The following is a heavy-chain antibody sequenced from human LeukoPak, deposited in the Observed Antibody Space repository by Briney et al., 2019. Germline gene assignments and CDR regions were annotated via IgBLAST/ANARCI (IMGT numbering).Heavy chain of an antibody. CDR3: ARVPDYDILTGYFDY. CDR2: IYYSGST. Sequence: SETLSLTCTVSGGSISSYYWSWIRQPPGKGLEWIGYIYYSGSTNYNPSLKSRVTIPVDTSKNQFSLKLSSVTAADTAVYYCARVPDYDILTGYFDYWGQGTLVTVSS. J-gene: IGHJ4*02. V-gene: IGHV4-59*01. CDR1: GGSISSYY. D-gene: IGHD3-9*01.